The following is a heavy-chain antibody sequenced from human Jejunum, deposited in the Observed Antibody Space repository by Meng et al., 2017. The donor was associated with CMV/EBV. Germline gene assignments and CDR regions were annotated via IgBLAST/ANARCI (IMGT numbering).Heavy chain of an antibody. CDR3: ARVWNYDILTGYYTHYFDY. D-gene: IGHD3-9*01. CDR1: GYTFTSYG. V-gene: IGHV1-18*01. CDR2: ISTYNGNT. Sequence: QVLLVQSGAEVKKPGASVKVHCKASGYTFTSYGLSWVRQAPGQGLEWRRWISTYNGNTNYAQKLQGRVTMTTDTSTSTVYMEVRSLRSDDTAVYYCARVWNYDILTGYYTHYFDYWGQGTLVTVSS. J-gene: IGHJ4*02.